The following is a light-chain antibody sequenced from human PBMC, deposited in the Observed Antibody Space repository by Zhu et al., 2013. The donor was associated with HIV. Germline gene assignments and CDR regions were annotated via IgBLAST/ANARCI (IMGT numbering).Light chain of an antibody. J-gene: IGKJ2*01. V-gene: IGKV3-20*01. CDR2: GAS. Sequence: EIVLTQSPGTLSLSPGEGATLSCRASQSVRKNYLAWYQQKPGQAPRLLIYGASSRATGIPDRFSGSGSGTDFSLIISRLEPEDFAMYFCQQYGGSMFTFGQGTRLEIK. CDR3: QQYGGSMFT. CDR1: QSVRKNY.